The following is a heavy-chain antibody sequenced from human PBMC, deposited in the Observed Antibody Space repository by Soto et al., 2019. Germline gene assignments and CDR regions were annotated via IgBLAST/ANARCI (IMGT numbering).Heavy chain of an antibody. CDR3: ARDASTTYYGMDV. J-gene: IGHJ6*02. CDR1: GYTFTNYA. CDR2: INGGNGNT. V-gene: IGHV1-3*01. Sequence: QVQLVQSGAEVKKPGASVKVSCKASGYTFTNYAMHWVRQASGQRLEWMGWINGGNGNTKYSQKFQGRVTITRDTSASTAYMEVSSLRSEDTAVYYCARDASTTYYGMDVWGQGTTVTVSS. D-gene: IGHD4-17*01.